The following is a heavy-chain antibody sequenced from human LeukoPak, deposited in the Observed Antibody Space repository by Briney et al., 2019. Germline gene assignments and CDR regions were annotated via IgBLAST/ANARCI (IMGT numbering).Heavy chain of an antibody. CDR3: ARDKIYDFWSGHNFDY. Sequence: GGSLRLSCAASGFTFDDYAMHWVRQAPGKGLEWVSAISGSGGSTYYADSVKGRFTISRDNSKNTLYLQINRLRVEDTAVYYCARDKIYDFWSGHNFDYWGQGTLVTVSS. CDR2: ISGSGGST. V-gene: IGHV3-23*01. D-gene: IGHD3-3*01. CDR1: GFTFDDYA. J-gene: IGHJ4*02.